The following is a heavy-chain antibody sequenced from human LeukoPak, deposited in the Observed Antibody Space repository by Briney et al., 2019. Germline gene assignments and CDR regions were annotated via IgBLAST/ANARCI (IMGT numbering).Heavy chain of an antibody. J-gene: IGHJ3*02. CDR1: GYSFTTFW. CDR3: ARLYLLTGTMSDAFDI. D-gene: IGHD7-27*01. CDR2: IYPGDSDT. V-gene: IGHV5-51*01. Sequence: LGESLKISCKGSGYSFTTFWIGWVRQMPGKGLEWMGIIYPGDSDTRYSPSFQGQVTISADKSISTAYLQWSSLKASDTAMYYCARLYLLTGTMSDAFDIWGQGTMVTVSS.